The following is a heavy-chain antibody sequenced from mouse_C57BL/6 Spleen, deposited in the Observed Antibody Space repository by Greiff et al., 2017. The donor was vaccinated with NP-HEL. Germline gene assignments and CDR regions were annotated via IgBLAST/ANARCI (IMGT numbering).Heavy chain of an antibody. CDR3: ARHGGWDSYYAMDY. V-gene: IGHV2-6-1*01. CDR1: GFSLTSYG. D-gene: IGHD4-1*01. Sequence: VQRVESGPGLVAPSQSLSITCTVSGFSLTSYGVHWVRQPPGKGLEWLVVIWSDGSTTYNSALKSRLSISKDNSKSQVFLKMNSLQTDDTAMYYCARHGGWDSYYAMDYWGQGTSVTVSS. J-gene: IGHJ4*01. CDR2: IWSDGST.